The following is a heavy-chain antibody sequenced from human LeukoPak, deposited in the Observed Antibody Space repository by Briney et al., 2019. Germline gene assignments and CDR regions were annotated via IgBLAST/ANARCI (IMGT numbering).Heavy chain of an antibody. Sequence: GGSLRLSCAASGFTFSDYYMSWIRQAPGEGLEWVSYISSRVSTIYYADSVKGRFTISRDNAKNSLYLQMNSLRAEDTAVYYCAGGRMATILDIWGQGTMVTVSS. D-gene: IGHD5-24*01. J-gene: IGHJ3*02. CDR2: ISSRVSTI. CDR1: GFTFSDYY. CDR3: AGGRMATILDI. V-gene: IGHV3-11*01.